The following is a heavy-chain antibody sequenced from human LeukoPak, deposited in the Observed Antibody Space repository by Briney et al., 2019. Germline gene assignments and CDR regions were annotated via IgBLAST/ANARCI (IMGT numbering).Heavy chain of an antibody. V-gene: IGHV3-30*18. Sequence: GGSLRLSCAASGFTFSSYGMHWVRQAPGKGLERVAVISYDGSNKYYADSVKGRFAISRDNSKNTLYLQMNSLRAEDTAVYYCAKDVGADYHFDYWGQGTLVTVSS. CDR2: ISYDGSNK. CDR3: AKDVGADYHFDY. J-gene: IGHJ4*02. CDR1: GFTFSSYG. D-gene: IGHD4/OR15-4a*01.